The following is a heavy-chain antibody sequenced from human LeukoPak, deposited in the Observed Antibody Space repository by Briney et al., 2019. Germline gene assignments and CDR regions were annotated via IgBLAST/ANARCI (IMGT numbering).Heavy chain of an antibody. CDR1: GRSISSGGYY. V-gene: IGHV4-31*03. D-gene: IGHD3-3*01. CDR3: ARGEDYDFWSGYYGGYYFDY. Sequence: SQTLSLTCTVSGRSISSGGYYWSWIRQHPGKGPEWIGYIYYSGSTYYNPSLKSRVTISVDTSKNQFSLKLSSVTAADTAVYYCARGEDYDFWSGYYGGYYFDYWGQGTLVTVSS. CDR2: IYYSGST. J-gene: IGHJ4*02.